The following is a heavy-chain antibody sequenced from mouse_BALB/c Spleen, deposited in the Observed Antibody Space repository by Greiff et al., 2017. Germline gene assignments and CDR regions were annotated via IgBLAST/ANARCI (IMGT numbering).Heavy chain of an antibody. Sequence: QVQLKESGAELVRPGTSVKVSCKASGYAFTNYLIEWVKQRPGQGLEWIGVINPGSGGTNYNEKFKGKATLTADKSSSTAYMQLSSLTSDDSAVYFCARWEDYDDYAMDYWGQGTSVTVSS. J-gene: IGHJ4*01. D-gene: IGHD2-4*01. V-gene: IGHV1-54*01. CDR1: GYAFTNYL. CDR2: INPGSGGT. CDR3: ARWEDYDDYAMDY.